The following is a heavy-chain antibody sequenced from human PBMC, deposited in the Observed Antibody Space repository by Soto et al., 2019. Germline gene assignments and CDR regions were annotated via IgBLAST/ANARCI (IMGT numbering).Heavy chain of an antibody. CDR1: GGSISSYY. D-gene: IGHD2-8*01. CDR2: IYYSGST. Sequence: PSETLSLTCTVSGGSISSYYWSWIRQPPGKGLEWIGYIYYSGSTNYNPSLKSRVTISVDTSKNQFSLKLSSVTAADTAVYYCARVRDDGPGYFDYWGQGTLVTVSS. V-gene: IGHV4-59*12. CDR3: ARVRDDGPGYFDY. J-gene: IGHJ4*02.